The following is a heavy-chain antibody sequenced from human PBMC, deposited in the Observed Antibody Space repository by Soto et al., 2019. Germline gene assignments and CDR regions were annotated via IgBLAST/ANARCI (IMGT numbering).Heavy chain of an antibody. V-gene: IGHV3-66*01. CDR1: GFTVSSNY. CDR2: IYSGGST. Sequence: GGSLRLSCAASGFTVSSNYMSWVRQAPGKGLEWVSVIYSGGSTYYADSVKGRFTISRDNSKNTLYLQMNSLRAEDTAVYYCARMIGYCSGGSCYPNWFDPWGQGTLVTVSS. J-gene: IGHJ5*02. D-gene: IGHD2-15*01. CDR3: ARMIGYCSGGSCYPNWFDP.